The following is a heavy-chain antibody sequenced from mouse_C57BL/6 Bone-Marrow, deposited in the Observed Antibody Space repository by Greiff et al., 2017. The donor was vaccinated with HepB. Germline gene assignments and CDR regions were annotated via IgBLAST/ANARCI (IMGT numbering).Heavy chain of an antibody. CDR3: TREGDYDSFDY. CDR2: ISSGGDYI. Sequence: EVKVEESGEGLVKPGGSLKLSCAASGFTFSSYAMSWVRQTPEKRLEWVAYISSGGDYIYYADTVKGRFTISRDNARNTLYLQMSSLKSEDTAMYYCTREGDYDSFDYWGQGTTLTVSS. J-gene: IGHJ2*01. D-gene: IGHD2-4*01. CDR1: GFTFSSYA. V-gene: IGHV5-9-1*02.